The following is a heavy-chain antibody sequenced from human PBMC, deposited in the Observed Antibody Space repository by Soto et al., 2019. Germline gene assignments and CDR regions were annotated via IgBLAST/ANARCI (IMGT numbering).Heavy chain of an antibody. Sequence: GGSPRLSCAASGFTFGDYGMSWVRQAPGKGLEWVSGINWNGGSTGYADSVKGRFTISRDNAKNSLYLQMNSLRAEDTALYYCARDPAYCGGDCPDAFDIWGQGTMVTVSS. J-gene: IGHJ3*02. D-gene: IGHD2-21*01. CDR1: GFTFGDYG. V-gene: IGHV3-20*04. CDR2: INWNGGST. CDR3: ARDPAYCGGDCPDAFDI.